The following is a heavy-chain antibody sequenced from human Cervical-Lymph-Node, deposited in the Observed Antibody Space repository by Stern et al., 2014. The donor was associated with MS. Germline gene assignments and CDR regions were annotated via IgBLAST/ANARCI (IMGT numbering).Heavy chain of an antibody. CDR1: RFTFSDYY. Sequence: VQLGESGGGLVKPGGSLRLSCAASRFTFSDYYMHWIRQAPGKGMECDSIMGKSGSSQYFADSVKGRFIISRDNGKNSLYLQINSLRAEDTAVYYCARGSRGSCSSTSCYDDPWGQGTLVTVSS. D-gene: IGHD2-2*01. V-gene: IGHV3-11*01. CDR2: MGKSGSSQ. J-gene: IGHJ5*02. CDR3: ARGSRGSCSSTSCYDDP.